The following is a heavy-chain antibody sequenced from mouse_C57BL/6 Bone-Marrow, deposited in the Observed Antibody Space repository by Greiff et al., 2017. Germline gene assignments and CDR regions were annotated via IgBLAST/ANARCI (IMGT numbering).Heavy chain of an antibody. CDR3: ARRAYYGSSYGY. CDR2: VYPRSGNT. CDR1: GYTFTSYG. J-gene: IGHJ2*01. Sequence: QVQLKESGAELARPGASVKLSCKASGYTFTSYGISWVKQRTGPGLEWIGEVYPRSGNTYYNEKFKGKATLTADKSSSTAYMELRSLTSEDSAVYYCARRAYYGSSYGYWGQGTTLTVSS. V-gene: IGHV1-81*01. D-gene: IGHD1-1*01.